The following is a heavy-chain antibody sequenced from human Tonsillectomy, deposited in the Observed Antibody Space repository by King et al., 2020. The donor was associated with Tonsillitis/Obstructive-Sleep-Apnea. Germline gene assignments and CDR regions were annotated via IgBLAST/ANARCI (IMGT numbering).Heavy chain of an antibody. Sequence: VQLVESGGGVVQPGRSLRLSCAASGFTFSSYAMHWVRQAPGKGLEWVAVMSYDGGNKFYAESVKGRFTISRDNSNNTLYLQMNSLGAEDTAVYYCARAPGKEEDDFWAHYYSMDVWGKGTTVTVSS. J-gene: IGHJ6*03. V-gene: IGHV3-30*04. CDR1: GFTFSSYA. CDR2: MSYDGGNK. D-gene: IGHD3-3*01. CDR3: ARAPGKEEDDFWAHYYSMDV.